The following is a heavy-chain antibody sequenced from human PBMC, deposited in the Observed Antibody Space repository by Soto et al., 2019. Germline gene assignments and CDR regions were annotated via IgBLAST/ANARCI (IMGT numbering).Heavy chain of an antibody. CDR1: GFTVSSNY. Sequence: GGSLRLSCAASGFTVSSNYMSWVRQAPGKGLEWVSVIYSGGSTYYADSVKGRFTISRDNSKNTLYLQMNSLRAEDTAVYYCAREEQQLAPGGYYYYYYMDVWGKGTTVTVSS. CDR2: IYSGGST. V-gene: IGHV3-66*01. D-gene: IGHD6-13*01. CDR3: AREEQQLAPGGYYYYYYMDV. J-gene: IGHJ6*03.